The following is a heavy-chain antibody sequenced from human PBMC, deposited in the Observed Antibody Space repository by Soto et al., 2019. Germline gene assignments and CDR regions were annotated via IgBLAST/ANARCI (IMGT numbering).Heavy chain of an antibody. V-gene: IGHV3-7*01. Sequence: EVHLVESGGGLVQPGGSLRLSCAASGFTFSDYWMSWVRQAPGKGLEWVANIKQDGSEKYFVDSVKGRFTTSRDNAKNSLYLQMNSLRAEDTAEYYCARDGGFYFDYWGQGTLVTVSS. D-gene: IGHD3-10*01. CDR1: GFTFSDYW. J-gene: IGHJ4*02. CDR3: ARDGGFYFDY. CDR2: IKQDGSEK.